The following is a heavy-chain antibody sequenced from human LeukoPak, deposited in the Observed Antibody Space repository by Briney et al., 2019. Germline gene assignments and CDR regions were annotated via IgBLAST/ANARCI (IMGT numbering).Heavy chain of an antibody. CDR1: GGSISSSSYY. D-gene: IGHD3-3*01. CDR2: IYYSGST. J-gene: IGHJ5*02. CDR3: AIRYDFWSGQWGP. V-gene: IGHV4-39*01. Sequence: ASETLSLTCTVSGGSISSSSYYWGWIRQPPGKGLEWIGSIYYSGSTYYNPSLKSRVTISVDTSKNQFSLKLSSVTAADTAVYYCAIRYDFWSGQWGPWGQGTLVTVSS.